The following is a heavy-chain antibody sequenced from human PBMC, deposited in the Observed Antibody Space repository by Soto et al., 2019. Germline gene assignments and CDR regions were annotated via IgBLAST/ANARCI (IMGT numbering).Heavy chain of an antibody. D-gene: IGHD3-9*01. CDR1: VGSITGYY. Sequence: SETLSLTCTVSVGSITGYYWSWIRQSPGKGLEWIGCFYYTGATNYNPSLKSRVTISIDKSKNQFSLNLTSATAADTAVYYCARSPNIYSLTWFDPWGQGILVTVSS. CDR2: FYYTGAT. J-gene: IGHJ5*02. CDR3: ARSPNIYSLTWFDP. V-gene: IGHV4-59*12.